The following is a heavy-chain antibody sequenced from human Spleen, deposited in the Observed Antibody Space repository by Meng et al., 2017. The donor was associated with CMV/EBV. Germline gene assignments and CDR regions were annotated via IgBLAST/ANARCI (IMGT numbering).Heavy chain of an antibody. CDR3: ARDGSGMDV. V-gene: IGHV3-30*04. J-gene: IGHJ6*02. CDR1: GFTFSSYA. CDR2: ISYDGSNK. Sequence: GESLKISCAASGFTFSSYAMHWVRQAPGKGLEWVAVISYDGSNKYYADSVKGRFTISRDNSKNTLYLQMNSLRAEDTAVYYCARDGSGMDVWGQGTTVTVSS.